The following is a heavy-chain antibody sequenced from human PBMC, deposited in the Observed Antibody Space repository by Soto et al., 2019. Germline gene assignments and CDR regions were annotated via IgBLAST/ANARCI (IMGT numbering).Heavy chain of an antibody. Sequence: PGESLKISCKGSGYSFTRYWIAWVRQMPGKGLEWMGIIYPGDSDARYSPSFQGQVTISADKSINTAYLQWSSLKASDTAIYYCARQDCINTSCPSDWFDPWGQGTLVTVSS. D-gene: IGHD2-2*01. CDR3: ARQDCINTSCPSDWFDP. CDR1: GYSFTRYW. J-gene: IGHJ5*02. V-gene: IGHV5-51*01. CDR2: IYPGDSDA.